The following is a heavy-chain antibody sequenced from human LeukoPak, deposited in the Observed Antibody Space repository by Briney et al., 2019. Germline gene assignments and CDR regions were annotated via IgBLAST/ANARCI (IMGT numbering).Heavy chain of an antibody. V-gene: IGHV3-30-3*01. Sequence: GGSLRLSCAASGFTFSSYAMHWVRQAPGKGLEWVAVISYDGSNKYYADSVKGRFTISRDNSKNTLYLQMNSLRAEDTAVYYCARDLSAGDYGFYWGQGTLVTVSS. D-gene: IGHD4-17*01. CDR2: ISYDGSNK. CDR3: ARDLSAGDYGFY. J-gene: IGHJ4*02. CDR1: GFTFSSYA.